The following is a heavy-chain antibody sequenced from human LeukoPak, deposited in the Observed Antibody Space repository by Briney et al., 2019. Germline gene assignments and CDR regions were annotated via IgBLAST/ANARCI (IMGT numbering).Heavy chain of an antibody. CDR2: IYYSGST. CDR3: ASAGGVVPAATNWFDP. CDR1: GGSISSYY. J-gene: IGHJ5*02. D-gene: IGHD2-2*01. Sequence: PSETLSLTCTVSGGSISSYYWSWIRQPPGKGPEWIGYIYYSGSTNYNPSLKSRVTISVDTSKNQFSLKLSSVTAADTAVYYCASAGGVVPAATNWFDPWGQGTLVTVSS. V-gene: IGHV4-59*01.